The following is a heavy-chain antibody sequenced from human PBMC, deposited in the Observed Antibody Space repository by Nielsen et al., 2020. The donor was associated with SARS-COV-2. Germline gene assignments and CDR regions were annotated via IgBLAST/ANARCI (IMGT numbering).Heavy chain of an antibody. V-gene: IGHV3-9*01. CDR3: AKSKGGYGEPIDI. CDR1: GFTFDDFA. CDR2: ILWNSRTI. Sequence: SLKISCAASGFTFDDFAMHWVRQAPGKGLEWVSGILWNSRTIDYVDSVKGRFAISRDNSRNTLYLQMNSLRAEDTAVYYCAKSKGGYGEPIDIWGQGTMVTVSS. D-gene: IGHD4-17*01. J-gene: IGHJ3*02.